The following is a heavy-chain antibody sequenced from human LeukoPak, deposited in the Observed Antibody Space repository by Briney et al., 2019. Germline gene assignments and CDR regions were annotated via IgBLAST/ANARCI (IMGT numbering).Heavy chain of an antibody. CDR2: ISSNGGTT. Sequence: GGSLRLPCAASRFTFSSYAMHWVRQAPGKGLEYVSAISSNGGTTYYANSVKGRFTVSRDNSKNTLYLQMGSLRGEDMAVYYCARKGYSYGYSDYWGQGTLVTVSS. V-gene: IGHV3-64*01. D-gene: IGHD5-18*01. J-gene: IGHJ4*02. CDR1: RFTFSSYA. CDR3: ARKGYSYGYSDY.